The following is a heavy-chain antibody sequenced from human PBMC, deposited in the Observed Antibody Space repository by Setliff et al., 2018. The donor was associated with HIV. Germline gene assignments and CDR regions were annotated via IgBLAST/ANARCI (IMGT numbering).Heavy chain of an antibody. J-gene: IGHJ3*02. CDR1: GFIFSNYW. CDR3: ARHSDWYGNDAFDI. D-gene: IGHD6-19*01. V-gene: IGHV3-74*01. Sequence: GESLKISCAASGFIFSNYWMHWVRQAPGKGLVWFSRINSDGSSISYADSVKGRFTISRDNAKNTLYLQMNSLRGEDTAVYYCARHSDWYGNDAFDIWGQGTRVTVSS. CDR2: INSDGSSI.